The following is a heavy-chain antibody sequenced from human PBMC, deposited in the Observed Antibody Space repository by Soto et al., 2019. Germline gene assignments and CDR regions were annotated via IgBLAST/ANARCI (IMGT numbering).Heavy chain of an antibody. CDR1: GGYITDGRCY. CDR3: ARDGPEKELDT. CDR2: IYYSGST. J-gene: IGHJ5*02. Sequence: TLSLTCPIAGGYITDGRCYLSWLRQPPGKGLEWIGYIYYSGSTYYNPSLKSRVTISVDTSKNQFSLKLSSVTAADTVVYYCARDGPEKELDTWGQANRVTVSA. V-gene: IGHV4-30-4*01.